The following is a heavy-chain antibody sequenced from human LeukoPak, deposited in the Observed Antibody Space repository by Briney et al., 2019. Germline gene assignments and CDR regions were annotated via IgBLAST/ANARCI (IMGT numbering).Heavy chain of an antibody. Sequence: GGSLRLSCAASGFTFSSYSMNWVRQAPGKGLEWVAVISYDGSNKYYADSVKGRFTISRDNSKNTLYLQMNSLRAEDTAVYYCAKDLQRFLESGEFDPWGQGTLVTVSS. CDR1: GFTFSSYS. D-gene: IGHD3-3*01. CDR2: ISYDGSNK. V-gene: IGHV3-30*18. CDR3: AKDLQRFLESGEFDP. J-gene: IGHJ5*02.